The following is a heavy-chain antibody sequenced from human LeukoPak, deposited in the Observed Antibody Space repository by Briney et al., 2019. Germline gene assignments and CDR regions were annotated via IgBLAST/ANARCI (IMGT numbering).Heavy chain of an antibody. V-gene: IGHV3-74*01. Sequence: GGSLRLSCAASGFTFSFYWMHGVRQAPGKGLVWVSRINSDGSNTNYADSVKGRFTISRDNAKNTLYLQMNSLRAEDTAVYYCALGPETYYYDSSGSQTFDYWGQGTLVTVSS. CDR1: GFTFSFYW. D-gene: IGHD3-22*01. J-gene: IGHJ4*02. CDR3: ALGPETYYYDSSGSQTFDY. CDR2: INSDGSNT.